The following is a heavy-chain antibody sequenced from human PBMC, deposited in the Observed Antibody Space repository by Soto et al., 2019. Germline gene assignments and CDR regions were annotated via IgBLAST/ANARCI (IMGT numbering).Heavy chain of an antibody. CDR3: ARNVLRYFDWSPNGPYYYYGMDV. V-gene: IGHV2-5*01. CDR2: IYWNDDK. J-gene: IGHJ6*02. Sequence: ASGPTLVNPTQTLTLTCTFSGFSLSTSGVGVGWIRQPPGKALEWLALIYWNDDKRYSPSLKSRLTITKDTSKNQVVLTMTNMDPVDTATYYCARNVLRYFDWSPNGPYYYYGMDVWGQGTTVTVSS. D-gene: IGHD3-9*01. CDR1: GFSLSTSGVG.